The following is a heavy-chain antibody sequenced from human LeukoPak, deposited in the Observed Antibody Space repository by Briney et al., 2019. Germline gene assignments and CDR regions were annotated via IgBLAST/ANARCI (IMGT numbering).Heavy chain of an antibody. J-gene: IGHJ2*01. CDR3: ARGPVPLLGVVLWYFDL. Sequence: SETLSLTCAVYGGSFSGYYWSWIRQPPGKGLEWIGYIYYSGSTNYNPSLKSRVTISVDTSKNQFSLKLSSVTAADTAVYYCARGPVPLLGVVLWYFDLWGRGTLVTVSS. CDR1: GGSFSGYY. V-gene: IGHV4-59*01. CDR2: IYYSGST. D-gene: IGHD2-8*01.